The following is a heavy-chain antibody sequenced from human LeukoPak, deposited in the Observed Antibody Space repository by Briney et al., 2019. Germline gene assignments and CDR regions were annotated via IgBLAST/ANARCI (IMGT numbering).Heavy chain of an antibody. CDR3: AREKYSSSSFGY. Sequence: GGSLRLSCAASGFTFSSYNMNWVRQAPGKGLEWISYISSSGSTIYYADSVKGRFTISRDNAENSLYLQMNSLRTEDTAVYYCAREKYSSSSFGYWGQGTLVTVSS. D-gene: IGHD6-6*01. J-gene: IGHJ4*02. V-gene: IGHV3-48*01. CDR2: ISSSGSTI. CDR1: GFTFSSYN.